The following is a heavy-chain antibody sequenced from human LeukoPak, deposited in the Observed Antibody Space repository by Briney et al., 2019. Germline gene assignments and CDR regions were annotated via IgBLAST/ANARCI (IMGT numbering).Heavy chain of an antibody. CDR2: MYHSGST. Sequence: PWETLSLTCAVSGYSISSGYYWGWIRQPPGKGLEWIGSMYHSGSTYYNPSLKSRVTISVDTSKNQFSLKLSSVTAADTAVYYCARVLITGDREVWGQGTLVTVSS. D-gene: IGHD3-16*01. CDR3: ARVLITGDREV. CDR1: GYSISSGYY. V-gene: IGHV4-38-2*01. J-gene: IGHJ4*02.